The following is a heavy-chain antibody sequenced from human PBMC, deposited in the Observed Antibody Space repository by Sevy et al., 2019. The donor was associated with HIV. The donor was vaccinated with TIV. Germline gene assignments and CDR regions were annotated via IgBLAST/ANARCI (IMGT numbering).Heavy chain of an antibody. V-gene: IGHV3-30-3*01. J-gene: IGHJ6*02. Sequence: GGSLRLSCAASGFTFSSYAMHWVRQAPGKGLEWVAVISYDGSNKYYADSVKGRFTISRDNSKNTLYLQMNSLRAEDTAVYYCARAEEPGYYYYYGMDVWAQGTTVTVSS. CDR1: GFTFSSYA. CDR2: ISYDGSNK. CDR3: ARAEEPGYYYYYGMDV.